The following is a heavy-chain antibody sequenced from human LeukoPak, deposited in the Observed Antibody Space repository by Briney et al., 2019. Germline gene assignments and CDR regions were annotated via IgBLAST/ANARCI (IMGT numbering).Heavy chain of an antibody. Sequence: ASVKASCKASGFTFADYYIHWVRQAPGQGLEWMGRIIPILGIANYAQKFQGRVTITADKSTSTAYMELSSLRSEDTAVYYCARDYNVLPNYYFDYWGQGTLVTVSS. V-gene: IGHV1-69*04. J-gene: IGHJ4*02. D-gene: IGHD3-10*01. CDR3: ARDYNVLPNYYFDY. CDR1: GFTFADYY. CDR2: IIPILGIA.